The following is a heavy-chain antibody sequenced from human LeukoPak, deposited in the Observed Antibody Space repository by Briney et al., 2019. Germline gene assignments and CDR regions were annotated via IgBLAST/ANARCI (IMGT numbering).Heavy chain of an antibody. CDR3: ARVAMSDSSGYCDY. Sequence: PGGSLRLSCAASGFTFSSYAMHWVRQAPGKGLEWVAVIWYDGSNENYADSVRGRFTVSRGNSKNTLYLHMNSVRAEDTAVYYCARVAMSDSSGYCDYWGQGTLVTVSS. CDR1: GFTFSSYA. J-gene: IGHJ4*02. D-gene: IGHD3-22*01. CDR2: IWYDGSNE. V-gene: IGHV3-33*01.